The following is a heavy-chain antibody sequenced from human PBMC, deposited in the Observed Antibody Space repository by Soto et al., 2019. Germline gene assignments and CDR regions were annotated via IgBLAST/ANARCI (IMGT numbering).Heavy chain of an antibody. CDR2: IIPIFGTA. V-gene: IGHV1-69*13. CDR3: AGPRIAAAGKALGNYYYYGMDV. CDR1: GGTFSSYA. Sequence: SVKVSCKASGGTFSSYAISWVRQAPGQGLEWMGGIIPIFGTANYAQKFQGRVTITADESTSTAYMELSSLRSEDTAVYYCAGPRIAAAGKALGNYYYYGMDVWGQGTTVTVSS. J-gene: IGHJ6*02. D-gene: IGHD6-13*01.